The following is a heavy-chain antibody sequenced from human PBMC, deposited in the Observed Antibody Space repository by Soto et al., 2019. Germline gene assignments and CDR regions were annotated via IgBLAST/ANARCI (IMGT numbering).Heavy chain of an antibody. Sequence: GGSLRLSCAASGFTFSSYGMHWVRQAPGKGLEWVAVIWYDGSNKYYADSVKGRFTISRDNSKNTLYLQMNSLRAEDTAVYYCAREYCSSTSCYAGLDYWGQGTLVTVSS. CDR1: GFTFSSYG. CDR3: AREYCSSTSCYAGLDY. J-gene: IGHJ4*02. D-gene: IGHD2-2*01. V-gene: IGHV3-33*01. CDR2: IWYDGSNK.